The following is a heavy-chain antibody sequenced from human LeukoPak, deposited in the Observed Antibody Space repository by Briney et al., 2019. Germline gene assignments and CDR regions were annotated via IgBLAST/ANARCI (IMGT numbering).Heavy chain of an antibody. V-gene: IGHV1-69*01. CDR2: IIPIFDTT. CDR1: GGTFSTYA. D-gene: IGHD6-13*01. J-gene: IGHJ4*02. Sequence: SVKVSCKASGGTFSTYAISWVRQAPGQGLEWMGGIIPIFDTTNYAQEFQGRVTITADESTSTAYMELSSLRSEDTAVYYCARGNSSSWEFDYWGQGTLVTVSS. CDR3: ARGNSSSWEFDY.